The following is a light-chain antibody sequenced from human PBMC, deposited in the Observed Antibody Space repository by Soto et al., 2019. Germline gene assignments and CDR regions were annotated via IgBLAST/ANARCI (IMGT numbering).Light chain of an antibody. CDR1: QDISNY. CDR2: DAS. Sequence: DIQMTQSPSSLSASVGDRVTITCQASQDISNYLNWYQQKPGKAPKLLIYDASNLETGVPSRFSGSGSGTDFTFTISILQPEDIATYYCQQYDKLPGTFGQGTRLEIK. J-gene: IGKJ5*01. V-gene: IGKV1-33*01. CDR3: QQYDKLPGT.